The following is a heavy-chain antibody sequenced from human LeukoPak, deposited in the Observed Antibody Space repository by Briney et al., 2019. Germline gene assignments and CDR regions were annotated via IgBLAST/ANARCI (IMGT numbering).Heavy chain of an antibody. CDR1: GFTFSSYG. CDR2: IWYDGSNK. J-gene: IGHJ4*02. CDR3: ARESGDSDHYYFDY. D-gene: IGHD4-17*01. Sequence: GGSLRLSCAASGFTFSSYGMPWVRQAPGKGLEWVAVIWYDGSNKYYADSVKGRFTISRDNSKNTLYLQMNSLRAEDTAVYYCARESGDSDHYYFDYWGQGTLVTVSS. V-gene: IGHV3-33*01.